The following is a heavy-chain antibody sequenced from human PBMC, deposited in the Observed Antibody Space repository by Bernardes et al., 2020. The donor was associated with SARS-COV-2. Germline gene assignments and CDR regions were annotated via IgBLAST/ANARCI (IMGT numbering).Heavy chain of an antibody. CDR1: GFTFSSYA. CDR3: ARAEWELLPPYYWYFDL. J-gene: IGHJ2*01. V-gene: IGHV3-30-3*01. Sequence: GGSLRLSCAASGFTFSSYAMHWVRQAPGKGLEWVAVISYDGSNKYYADSVKGRFTISRDNSKNTLYLQMNSLRAEDTAVYYCARAEWELLPPYYWYFDLWGRGTLVTVSS. D-gene: IGHD1-26*01. CDR2: ISYDGSNK.